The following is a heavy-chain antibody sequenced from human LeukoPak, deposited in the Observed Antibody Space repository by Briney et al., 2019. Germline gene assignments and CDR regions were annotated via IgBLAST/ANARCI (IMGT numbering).Heavy chain of an antibody. D-gene: IGHD5-24*01. V-gene: IGHV3-23*01. J-gene: IGHJ4*02. Sequence: GGSLRLSCAASGFTFSSYAMSWVRQAPGKGLAWVSTISGGSGSTYCADSVKGRFTISRDNSKNTLYLQMNSLRDEDTAVYYCTRPEISSSLACDHWGQGTLVTVSS. CDR3: TRPEISSSLACDH. CDR1: GFTFSSYA. CDR2: ISGGSGST.